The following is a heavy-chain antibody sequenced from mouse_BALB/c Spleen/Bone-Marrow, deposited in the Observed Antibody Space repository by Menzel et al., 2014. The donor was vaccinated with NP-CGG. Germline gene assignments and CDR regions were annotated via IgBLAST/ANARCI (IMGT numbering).Heavy chain of an antibody. J-gene: IGHJ1*01. CDR3: ARDNYYGYHWYFDV. Sequence: EVHLVESGGGLVQPGGSLRLSCATSGFTFTDYYMSWVRQPPGKALEWLGFIRNKANGYTTEYSASVKGRFTISGDNSQSILYLQMNTLRAEDSATYYCARDNYYGYHWYFDVWGAGTTVTVSS. CDR1: GFTFTDYY. V-gene: IGHV7-3*02. CDR2: IRNKANGYTT. D-gene: IGHD1-2*01.